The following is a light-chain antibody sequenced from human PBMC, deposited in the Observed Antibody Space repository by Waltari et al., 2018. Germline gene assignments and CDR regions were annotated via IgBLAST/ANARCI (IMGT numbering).Light chain of an antibody. V-gene: IGKV1-39*01. Sequence: DIQMTQSPSSLSASVGDRVTIPCRASHSISSYLTWYQQKPGQAPKLLIYAASSLQSGVPSRCSGSGSGTDFTLTISSLQPEDFATYYWQQSYSTPRTFGQGTKVEIK. J-gene: IGKJ1*01. CDR3: QQSYSTPRT. CDR2: AAS. CDR1: HSISSY.